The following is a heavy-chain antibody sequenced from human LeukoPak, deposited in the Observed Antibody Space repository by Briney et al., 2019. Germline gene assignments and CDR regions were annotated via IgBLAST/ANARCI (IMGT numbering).Heavy chain of an antibody. D-gene: IGHD3-10*01. V-gene: IGHV3-21*01. CDR1: GFTFSSYS. CDR2: ISSSSSYI. CDR3: ARAHYYGSGSYYVDY. Sequence: GXSLRLSCAASGFTFSSYSMNWVRQAPGKGLEWVSSISSSSSYIYYADSVKGRFTISRDNAKNSLYLQMNSLRAEDTAVYYCARAHYYGSGSYYVDYWGQGTLVTVSS. J-gene: IGHJ4*02.